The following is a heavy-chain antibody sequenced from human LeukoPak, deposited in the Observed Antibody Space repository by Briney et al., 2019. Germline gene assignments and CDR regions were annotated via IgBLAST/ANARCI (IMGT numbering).Heavy chain of an antibody. Sequence: GGALRLSCAASGFTFNRNAMTWVRQAPAKGGEGVSDISGSGESTYYADSVRGRVTISRDNSKNPLYLQMNSLRAEDTAVYYCSKGRTVTGTLALDYWGQGTLVTVSS. CDR3: SKGRTVTGTLALDY. V-gene: IGHV3-23*01. CDR2: ISGSGEST. J-gene: IGHJ4*02. CDR1: GFTFNRNA. D-gene: IGHD6-19*01.